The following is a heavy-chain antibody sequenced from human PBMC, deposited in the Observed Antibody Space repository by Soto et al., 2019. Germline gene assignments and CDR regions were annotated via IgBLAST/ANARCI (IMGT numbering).Heavy chain of an antibody. CDR3: ARDPFPICSSTSCPEDY. Sequence: GGSLRLSCAASGFTFSSYAMHWVRQAPGKGLEWVAVISYDGSNKYYADSVKGRFTISRDNSKNTLYLQMNSLRAEDTAVYYCARDPFPICSSTSCPEDYWGQGTLVTVSS. CDR1: GFTFSSYA. J-gene: IGHJ4*02. D-gene: IGHD2-2*01. V-gene: IGHV3-30-3*01. CDR2: ISYDGSNK.